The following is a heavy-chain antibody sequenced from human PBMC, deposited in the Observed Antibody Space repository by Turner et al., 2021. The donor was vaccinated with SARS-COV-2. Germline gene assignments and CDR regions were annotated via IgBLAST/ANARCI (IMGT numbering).Heavy chain of an antibody. CDR2: IRQDGSEK. CDR3: AGSGGWLLDL. Sequence: VPLVESAVALVPPGGFVLLSCAATGFTFRNYWMSWVRQGPGKGLEWVANIRQDGSEKEYVDSVKCRFTITRDNAKNSLYLQMNSLGVEDTAVYYCAGSGGWLLDLWGQGTLVTVSS. J-gene: IGHJ4*02. CDR1: GFTFRNYW. D-gene: IGHD6-19*01. V-gene: IGHV3-7*03.